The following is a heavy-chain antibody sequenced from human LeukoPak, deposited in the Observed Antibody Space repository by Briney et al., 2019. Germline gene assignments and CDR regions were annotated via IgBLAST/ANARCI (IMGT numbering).Heavy chain of an antibody. J-gene: IGHJ4*02. CDR1: GFTFSSYA. V-gene: IGHV3-23*01. D-gene: IGHD2-2*01. Sequence: GGSLRLSCVVSGFTFSSYAMNWVRQAPGKGLEWVSGISDSGDSAYYADSVKGRFTISRDSPKNTLYLHVNSLRAEDTAVYYCASQKLASTSYSIDYWGQGTLVTVSS. CDR2: ISDSGDSA. CDR3: ASQKLASTSYSIDY.